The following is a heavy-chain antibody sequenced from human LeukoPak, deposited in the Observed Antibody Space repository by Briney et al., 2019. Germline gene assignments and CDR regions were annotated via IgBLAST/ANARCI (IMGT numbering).Heavy chain of an antibody. V-gene: IGHV4-4*09. CDR1: GGSINSDY. D-gene: IGHD3-3*01. CDR2: IYSSGSP. CDR3: ARRLWSGPFDY. Sequence: PSETLSLTCTVSGGSINSDYWSWIRQPPGKGLEWIGFIYSSGSPTYSPSLESRVTISVDTSKNQFSLKLTFVTATDSAVYYCARRLWSGPFDYWGQGTLVTVFS. J-gene: IGHJ4*02.